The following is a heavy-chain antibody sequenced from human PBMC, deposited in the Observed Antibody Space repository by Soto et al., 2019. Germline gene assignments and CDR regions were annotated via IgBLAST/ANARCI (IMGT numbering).Heavy chain of an antibody. CDR2: FIPLLGIA. CDR3: ARLYDDTSVNFDY. D-gene: IGHD3-22*01. J-gene: IGHJ4*02. CDR1: GDSFSRST. Sequence: QVQLVQSGAEVKRPGSSVKVSCKASGDSFSRSTFSWVRQAPGQGLEWMGRFIPLLGIANYAQTFQGRVTIIADKSTSTAYMDLSSLRSEDTAVYYCARLYDDTSVNFDYWGQGTLVTVSS. V-gene: IGHV1-69*02.